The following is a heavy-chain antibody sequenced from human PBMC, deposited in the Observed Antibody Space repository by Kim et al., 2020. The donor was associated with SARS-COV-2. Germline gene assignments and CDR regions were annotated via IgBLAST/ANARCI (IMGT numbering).Heavy chain of an antibody. CDR2: IWYDGSDK. J-gene: IGHJ4*02. V-gene: IGHV3-33*01. CDR1: EFIFSRHA. D-gene: IGHD4-4*01. CDR3: AREPNPTTARYFDY. Sequence: GGSLRLSCAASEFIFSRHAMHWVRQAPGKGLEWVAVIWYDGSDKYYADSVKGRFAISRDNSKNTLYLQMNSLRAEDTAVYYCAREPNPTTARYFDYLGQG.